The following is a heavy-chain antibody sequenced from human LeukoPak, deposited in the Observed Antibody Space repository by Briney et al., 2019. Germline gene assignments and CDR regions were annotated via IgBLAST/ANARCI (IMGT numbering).Heavy chain of an antibody. CDR2: IKQDGSEK. Sequence: QPGGSLRLSCAASGFTFSSYWMSRVRQAPGKGLEWVANIKQDGSEKYYVDSVKGRFTISRDNAKNSLYLQMNSLRAEDTAVYYCARDDCSSISCYHNWFDPWGQGTLVTVSS. V-gene: IGHV3-7*01. CDR1: GFTFSSYW. CDR3: ARDDCSSISCYHNWFDP. D-gene: IGHD2-2*01. J-gene: IGHJ5*02.